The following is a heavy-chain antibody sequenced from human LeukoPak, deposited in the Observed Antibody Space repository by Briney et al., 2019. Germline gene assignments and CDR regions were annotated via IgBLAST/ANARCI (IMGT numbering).Heavy chain of an antibody. V-gene: IGHV4-4*07. CDR3: ARDRLGIAVAGGRTRRNNWFDP. CDR1: GGSISSYY. CDR2: IYTSGST. Sequence: PSETLSLTCTVSGGSISSYYWSWIRQPAGKGLEWIGRIYTSGSTNYNPSLKSRVTMSVDTSKNQFSLKLSSVTAADTAVYYCARDRLGIAVAGGRTRRNNWFDPWGQGTLVTVSS. D-gene: IGHD6-19*01. J-gene: IGHJ5*02.